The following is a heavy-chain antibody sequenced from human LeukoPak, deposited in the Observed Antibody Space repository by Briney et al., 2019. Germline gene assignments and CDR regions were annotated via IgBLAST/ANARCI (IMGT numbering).Heavy chain of an antibody. CDR1: GFTFDDYA. V-gene: IGHV3-9*01. J-gene: IGHJ4*02. CDR2: ISYNGGFI. D-gene: IGHD6-19*01. Sequence: GGSLRLSCAGSGFTFDDYAMPWVRQVPGKGLDWLSIISYNGGFIDYADSVKGRFTIYRDNAKNSLYLQLNSLRAEDTAFYSCAKVRGKYSSHFFFDSWGQGTLVTVSS. CDR3: AKVRGKYSSHFFFDS.